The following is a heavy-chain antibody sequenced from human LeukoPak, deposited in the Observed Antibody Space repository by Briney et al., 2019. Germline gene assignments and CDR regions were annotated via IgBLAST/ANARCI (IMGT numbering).Heavy chain of an antibody. J-gene: IGHJ2*01. CDR2: INQNGVEK. V-gene: IGHV3-7*03. CDR1: GFTFTSYW. Sequence: GGSLRLSCAVSGFTFTSYWMNWVRQAPGKGLEWVASINQNGVEKSSVDSVKGRFTISRDNAKNSLYLQMSSLRAEDTAVYFCARSVNWGSPHYWYFDLWGRGTLVAVSS. CDR3: ARSVNWGSPHYWYFDL. D-gene: IGHD7-27*01.